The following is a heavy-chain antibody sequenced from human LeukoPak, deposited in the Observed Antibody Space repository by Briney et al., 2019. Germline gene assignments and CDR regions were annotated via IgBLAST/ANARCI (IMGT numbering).Heavy chain of an antibody. CDR3: ARVPIYYDSSGYSP. CDR1: GGTFTSYA. CDR2: IIPIFGTA. J-gene: IGHJ5*02. Sequence: SVKVSCKASGGTFTSYAISWVRQAPGQGPEWMGRIIPIFGTANYAQKFQGRVTITTDESTSTAYMELSSLRSEDTAVYYCARVPIYYDSSGYSPWGQATLVTVSS. V-gene: IGHV1-69*05. D-gene: IGHD3-22*01.